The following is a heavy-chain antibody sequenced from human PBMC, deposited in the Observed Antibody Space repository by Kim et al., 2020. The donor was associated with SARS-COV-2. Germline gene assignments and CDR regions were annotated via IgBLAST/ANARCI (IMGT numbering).Heavy chain of an antibody. D-gene: IGHD3-10*01. V-gene: IGHV3-30*02. J-gene: IGHJ4*02. CDR3: AKGRQSWVHFDY. Sequence: YYAESVKGRFTISRDNSKNTLYLQMNSLRAEDTAVYYCAKGRQSWVHFDYWGQGTLVTVSS.